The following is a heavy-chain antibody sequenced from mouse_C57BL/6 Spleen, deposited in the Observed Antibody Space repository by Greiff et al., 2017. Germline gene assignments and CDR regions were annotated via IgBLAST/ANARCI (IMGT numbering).Heavy chain of an antibody. CDR1: GYAFRSYW. D-gene: IGHD3-1*01. CDR2: IYPGDGDT. V-gene: IGHV1-80*01. Sequence: QVQLQQSGAELVKPGASVKISCKASGYAFRSYWMNWVKQRPGKGLEWIGKIYPGDGDTNYNGKFKGKATLTADKSSSTSYMQLSSLTSEDSAVYFCARRAARYYFDYWGQGTTLTVSS. CDR3: ARRAARYYFDY. J-gene: IGHJ2*01.